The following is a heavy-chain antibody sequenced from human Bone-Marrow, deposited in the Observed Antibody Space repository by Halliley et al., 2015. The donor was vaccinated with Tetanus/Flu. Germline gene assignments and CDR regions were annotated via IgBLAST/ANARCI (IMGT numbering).Heavy chain of an antibody. J-gene: IGHJ4*02. D-gene: IGHD2-15*01. Sequence: WINPYNGNTNYAQKLQGRVAMTTDPSTTTAYLELKTLRSDDTAVYYCARGDCSASSCYLPFDSWGQGTLVTVSS. CDR3: ARGDCSASSCYLPFDS. CDR2: INPYNGNT. V-gene: IGHV1-18*01.